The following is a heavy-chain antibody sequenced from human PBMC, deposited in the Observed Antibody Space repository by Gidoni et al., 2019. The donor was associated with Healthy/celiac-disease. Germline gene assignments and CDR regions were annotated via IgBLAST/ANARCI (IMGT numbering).Heavy chain of an antibody. D-gene: IGHD3-10*01. CDR1: GFTFSSYG. CDR2: ISYDGSNK. V-gene: IGHV3-30*03. CDR3: AIPGRLWSLLDAFDI. J-gene: IGHJ3*02. Sequence: QVQLVESGGGVVQPGRSLRLSCAASGFTFSSYGMHWVRQAPGKGLEWVAVISYDGSNKYYADSVKGRFTISRDNSKNTLYLQMNSLRAEDTAVYYCAIPGRLWSLLDAFDIWGQGTMVTVSS.